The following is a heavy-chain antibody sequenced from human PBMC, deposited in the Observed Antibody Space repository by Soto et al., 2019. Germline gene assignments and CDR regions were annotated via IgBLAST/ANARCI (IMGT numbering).Heavy chain of an antibody. J-gene: IGHJ4*02. Sequence: SETLSLTCTVSGGSISSYYWSWIRQSPGKGLEWIGYMYYSGSTNYNPSLKSRVTISIDTSRNQFSLKLSSVTAADTAGYYCARGTFGVVKDWGQGTLVTVSS. CDR1: GGSISSYY. D-gene: IGHD3-3*01. V-gene: IGHV4-59*01. CDR2: MYYSGST. CDR3: ARGTFGVVKD.